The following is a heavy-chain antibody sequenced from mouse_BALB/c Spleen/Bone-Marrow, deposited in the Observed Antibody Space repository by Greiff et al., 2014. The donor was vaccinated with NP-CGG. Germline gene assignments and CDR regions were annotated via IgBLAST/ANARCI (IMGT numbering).Heavy chain of an antibody. Sequence: VQLQQSGPDLVKPSQSLSLTCTVTGYSITSGYSWHWIRQFPGNKLEWMGYIYYSGSTNYNPSLKSRTSITRDTSKNQFFLQLNSVTTEGTATYYCARDGNYDYFDYWGQGTTLTVSS. CDR3: ARDGNYDYFDY. D-gene: IGHD2-1*01. V-gene: IGHV3-1*02. J-gene: IGHJ2*01. CDR1: GYSITSGYS. CDR2: IYYSGST.